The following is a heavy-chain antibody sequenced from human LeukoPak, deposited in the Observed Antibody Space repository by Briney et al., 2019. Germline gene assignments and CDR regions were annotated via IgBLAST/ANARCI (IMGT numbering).Heavy chain of an antibody. J-gene: IGHJ4*02. D-gene: IGHD4-17*01. V-gene: IGHV4-38-2*01. Sequence: PSETLSLTCAVAGYSISNGYWWAWVRQPPGKGLEWIGSIYYNGNTYYNPSLKSRAAISVDTSKNQFSLRLSSVTAADTAVYYCARQETVTLPGDYWGQGTLVTVSS. CDR2: IYYNGNT. CDR1: GYSISNGYW. CDR3: ARQETVTLPGDY.